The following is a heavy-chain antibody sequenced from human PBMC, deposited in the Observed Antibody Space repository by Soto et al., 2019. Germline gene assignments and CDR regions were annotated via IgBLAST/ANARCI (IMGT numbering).Heavy chain of an antibody. CDR2: IYHSGST. J-gene: IGHJ6*02. Sequence: QVQLQEWGPGLVKPSGTLSLTCAVSGGSISSSNWWTWVRQPPGKGLEWIGEIYHSGSTNYNPSLKSRVTIPVHKSNNQFSLKVSSVTAADTAVYYSALLLRSTYGMDVWGQGTTVTVSS. CDR1: GGSISSSNW. V-gene: IGHV4-4*02. D-gene: IGHD3-3*01. CDR3: ALLLRSTYGMDV.